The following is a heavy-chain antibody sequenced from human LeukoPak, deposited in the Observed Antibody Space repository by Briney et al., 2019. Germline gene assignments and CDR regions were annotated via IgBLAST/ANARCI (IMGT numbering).Heavy chain of an antibody. CDR3: ARGSRGRDIVVVPAAKDMDV. CDR2: ISSNGGST. Sequence: GGSLRLSCAASGFTFSSYWMSWVRQAPGKGLEYVSAISSNGGSTYYANSVKGRFTISRDNSKNTLYLQMGSLRAEDMAVYYCARGSRGRDIVVVPAAKDMDVWGKGTTVTVSS. CDR1: GFTFSSYW. V-gene: IGHV3-64*01. J-gene: IGHJ6*03. D-gene: IGHD2-2*01.